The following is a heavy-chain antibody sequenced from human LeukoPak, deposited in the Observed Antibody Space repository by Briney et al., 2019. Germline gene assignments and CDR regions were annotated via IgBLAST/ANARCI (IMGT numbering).Heavy chain of an antibody. CDR2: IIPILGIA. CDR3: ARARMVRGMYYYYGMDV. V-gene: IGHV1-69*04. Sequence: ASVKVSCKASGGTFSSYAISWVRQAPGQGLEWMGRIIPILGIANYAQKFQGSVTITADKSTSTAYMELSSLRSEDTAVYYCARARMVRGMYYYYGMDVWGQGTTVAVSS. CDR1: GGTFSSYA. D-gene: IGHD3-10*01. J-gene: IGHJ6*02.